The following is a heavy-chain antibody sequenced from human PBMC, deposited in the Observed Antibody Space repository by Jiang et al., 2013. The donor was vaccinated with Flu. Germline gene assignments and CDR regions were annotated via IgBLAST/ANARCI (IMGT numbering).Heavy chain of an antibody. CDR1: EDTFSSYA. D-gene: IGHD5-18*01. CDR3: ARGVGGYSYGYVLY. V-gene: IGHV1-69*01. J-gene: IGHJ4*02. Sequence: SCKASEDTFSSYAINWVRQAPGQGLEWMGGIIPIFGTSDYAQKFQGRLTIIADESTDTVYMELTSLISEDTAVYYCARGVGGYSYGYVLYWGQGTLVTVSS. CDR2: IIPIFGTS.